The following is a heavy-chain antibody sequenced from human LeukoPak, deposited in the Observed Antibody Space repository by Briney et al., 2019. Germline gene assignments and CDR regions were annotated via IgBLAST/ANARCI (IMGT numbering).Heavy chain of an antibody. Sequence: GGSLRLSCAASGFTFSSYAMHWVRQAPGKGLEWVSVIYSGGSTYYADSVKGRFTISRDNSKNTLYLQMNSLRAEDTAVYYCVLAARGDAFDIWGQGTMVTVSS. CDR2: IYSGGST. V-gene: IGHV3-66*01. J-gene: IGHJ3*02. CDR1: GFTFSSYA. D-gene: IGHD2-15*01. CDR3: VLAARGDAFDI.